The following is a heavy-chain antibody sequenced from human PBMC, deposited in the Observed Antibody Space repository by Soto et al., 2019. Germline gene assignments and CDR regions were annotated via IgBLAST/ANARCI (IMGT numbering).Heavy chain of an antibody. Sequence: SGPTLVNPAQTLTLTCSVSGFSLNTGGVAVGWIRQPPGNALEWLALIYWNDTKQYSPSLKTRLTVTKDTSKNQVVLTVTKLSPVDTGTYYCAHKLRYLDPMDVWGQGTTVTVSS. D-gene: IGHD3-9*01. J-gene: IGHJ6*02. CDR1: GFSLNTGGVA. V-gene: IGHV2-5*01. CDR3: AHKLRYLDPMDV. CDR2: IYWNDTK.